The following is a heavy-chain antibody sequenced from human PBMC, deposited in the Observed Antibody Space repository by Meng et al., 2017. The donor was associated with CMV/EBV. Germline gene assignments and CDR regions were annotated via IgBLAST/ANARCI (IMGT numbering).Heavy chain of an antibody. CDR2: IRYDGSNK. J-gene: IGHJ6*02. D-gene: IGHD3-22*01. V-gene: IGHV3-30*02. CDR3: ANRCFSYDSSGYPLPYYYYGMDV. CDR1: GFTFSSYG. Sequence: GESLKISCAASGFTFSSYGMHWVRPAPGKGLEWVAFIRYDGSNKYYADAVKGRFTISRDNSKTTLYLQMNSLRAEDTAVYYCANRCFSYDSSGYPLPYYYYGMDVWGQGTTVTVSS.